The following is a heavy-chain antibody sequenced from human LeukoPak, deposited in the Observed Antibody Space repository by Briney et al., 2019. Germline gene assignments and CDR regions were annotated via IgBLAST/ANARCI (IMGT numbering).Heavy chain of an antibody. Sequence: SQTLSLTCAISGDSVSSNSAAWNWIRQSPSRGLEWLGRTYYRSKWYNDYAVSVKSRITINPDTSKHQFSLQLNSVTPEDTAVYYCAREMVGATISHDAFDIWGQGTMVTVSS. V-gene: IGHV6-1*01. CDR2: TYYRSKWYN. CDR1: GDSVSSNSAA. D-gene: IGHD1-26*01. CDR3: AREMVGATISHDAFDI. J-gene: IGHJ3*02.